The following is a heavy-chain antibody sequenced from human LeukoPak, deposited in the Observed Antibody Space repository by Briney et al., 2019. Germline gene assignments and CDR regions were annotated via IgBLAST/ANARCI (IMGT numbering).Heavy chain of an antibody. V-gene: IGHV4-59*01. Sequence: SETLSLTCTVSGGSISSDYWNWIRQPPGKGLEWIGYIHYSGSTNYNVSLKSRVTISVDTSKKQFSLRLSSVTAADTAVYYCARGTMGATHFDYWGQGTLVTVSS. CDR2: IHYSGST. D-gene: IGHD1-26*01. J-gene: IGHJ4*02. CDR3: ARGTMGATHFDY. CDR1: GGSISSDY.